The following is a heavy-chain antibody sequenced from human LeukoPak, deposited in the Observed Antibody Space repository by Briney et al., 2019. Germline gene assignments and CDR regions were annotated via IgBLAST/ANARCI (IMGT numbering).Heavy chain of an antibody. V-gene: IGHV4-39*01. CDR2: TYYSGNT. CDR1: GGSISSSIHY. J-gene: IGHJ4*02. CDR3: ARLPDCSSTTCLNDK. Sequence: SETLSLTCTVSGGSISSSIHYWGWIRQPPGKGLEWIGSTYYSGNTYYNPSLKSRVTISVDTSKSQFSLKLRSLTAADTAVYYCARLPDCSSTTCLNDKWGQGTLVTVSS. D-gene: IGHD2-2*01.